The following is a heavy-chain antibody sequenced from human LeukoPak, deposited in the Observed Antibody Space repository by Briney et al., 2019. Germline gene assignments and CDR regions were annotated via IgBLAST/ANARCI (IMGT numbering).Heavy chain of an antibody. J-gene: IGHJ6*03. Sequence: GASVKVSCKASGGTFSSYAISWVRQAPGQGLEWMGGIIPIFGTANYAQKFQGRVTITADESTSTAYMELSSLRSEDTAVYYCARARTVGGSWGYYYYYMNVWDKGTTVTVSS. CDR3: ARARTVGGSWGYYYYYMNV. CDR2: IIPIFGTA. CDR1: GGTFSSYA. V-gene: IGHV1-69*13. D-gene: IGHD3-16*01.